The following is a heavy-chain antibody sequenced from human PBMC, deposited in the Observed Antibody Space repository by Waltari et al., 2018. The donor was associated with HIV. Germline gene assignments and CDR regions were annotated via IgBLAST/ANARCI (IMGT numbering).Heavy chain of an antibody. V-gene: IGHV3-53*01. J-gene: IGHJ4*02. Sequence: VQLVQSGGDLIQPGGALRLPCAASGFSVSTTYMTWVRQAPGKGLEGVSIIYGNGKTYYADSVRGRFTISRDNSNNTLYLQMNSLKVEDTAFYYCARGYFKGLDCWGQGALVSVSS. CDR2: IYGNGKT. D-gene: IGHD3-9*01. CDR1: GFSVSTTY. CDR3: ARGYFKGLDC.